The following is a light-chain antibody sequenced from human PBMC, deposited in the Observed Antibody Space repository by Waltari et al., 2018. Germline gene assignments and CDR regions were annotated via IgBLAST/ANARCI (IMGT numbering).Light chain of an antibody. V-gene: IGLV2-11*01. J-gene: IGLJ3*02. Sequence: QSALTQPRSVSGSPGQSVTISCTGTSSDVGGYNHVSCYQPHPGKAPKLMIYDVSKRPSGVPDRFSGSKSGNTASLTISGLQAEDEADYYCCSYAGSYTWVFGGGTKLTVL. CDR1: SSDVGGYNH. CDR3: CSYAGSYTWV. CDR2: DVS.